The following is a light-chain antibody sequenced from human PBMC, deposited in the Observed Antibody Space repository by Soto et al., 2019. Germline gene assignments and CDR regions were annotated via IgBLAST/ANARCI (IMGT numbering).Light chain of an antibody. CDR1: SSNVGSYT. CDR2: GNN. CDR3: GSWDSSLSAYV. J-gene: IGLJ1*01. V-gene: IGLV1-44*01. Sequence: QSVLTQPPSASGTPGQRVTISCSGSSSNVGSYTVNWYQQLPGTAPKLLIYGNNQRPSGVPDRFSGSKSGTSASLAITGFQTGDEADYYCGSWDSSLSAYVFGTGTKVTVL.